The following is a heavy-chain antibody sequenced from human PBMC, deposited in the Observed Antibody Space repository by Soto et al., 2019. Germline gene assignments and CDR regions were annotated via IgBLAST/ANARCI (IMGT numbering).Heavy chain of an antibody. CDR1: GDSISYHY. V-gene: IGHV4-59*11. Sequence: SETLSLTCTVSGDSISYHYWSWVRQPPGKGLEWIGFIYYSGNTNYNPSLASRVTISVDKSKNQFSLKLSSVTAADTAVYYCARYDFWSGYWVYWGQGTLVTVSS. D-gene: IGHD3-3*01. CDR3: ARYDFWSGYWVY. J-gene: IGHJ4*02. CDR2: IYYSGNT.